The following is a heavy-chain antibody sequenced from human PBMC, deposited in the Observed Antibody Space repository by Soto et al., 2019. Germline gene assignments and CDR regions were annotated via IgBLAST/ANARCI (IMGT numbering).Heavy chain of an antibody. D-gene: IGHD3-22*01. Sequence: GGSLRLSCAASGFTFSSYAMHWVRQAPGKGLEWVAVISYDGSNKYYADSVKGRFTISRDNSKNTLYLQMNSLRAEDTAVYYCARVMTYYDSSAINPVAFDIWGQGTMVTVSS. V-gene: IGHV3-30-3*01. CDR1: GFTFSSYA. CDR2: ISYDGSNK. CDR3: ARVMTYYDSSAINPVAFDI. J-gene: IGHJ3*02.